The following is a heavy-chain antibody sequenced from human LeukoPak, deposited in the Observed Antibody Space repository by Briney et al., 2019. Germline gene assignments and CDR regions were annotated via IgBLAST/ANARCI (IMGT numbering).Heavy chain of an antibody. V-gene: IGHV1-69*13. D-gene: IGHD3-22*01. CDR2: IIPIFGTA. Sequence: SVKVSCKASGGTFSSYAISWVRQAPGQGLEWMGGIIPIFGTANYAQKFQGRVTITADEPTSTAYMELSSLRSEDTAVYYCAREEKNYDSSGYLIRVFDYWGQGTLVTVSS. CDR3: AREEKNYDSSGYLIRVFDY. J-gene: IGHJ4*02. CDR1: GGTFSSYA.